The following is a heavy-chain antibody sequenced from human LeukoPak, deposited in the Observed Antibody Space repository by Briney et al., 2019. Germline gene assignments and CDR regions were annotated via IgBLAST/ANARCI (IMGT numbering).Heavy chain of an antibody. Sequence: PSETLSLTCAVYGGSFSGYYWSWIRQPPGKGLEWIGEINHSGSTNYNPSLKSRVTISVDTSKNQFSLKLSSVTAADTAVYYCARGTAYSSFDYWGQGTLVIVSS. CDR3: ARGTAYSSFDY. J-gene: IGHJ4*02. V-gene: IGHV4-34*01. D-gene: IGHD6-13*01. CDR1: GGSFSGYY. CDR2: INHSGST.